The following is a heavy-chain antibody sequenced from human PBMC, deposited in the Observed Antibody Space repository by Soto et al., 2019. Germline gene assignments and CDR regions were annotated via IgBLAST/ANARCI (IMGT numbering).Heavy chain of an antibody. V-gene: IGHV3-23*01. CDR1: GFTFSSYA. Sequence: GGSLRLSCAASGFTFSSYAMSWVRQAPGKGLEWVSAISGSGGSTYYADSVKGRFTISRDNSKNTLYLQMNSLRAEDTAVYYCAKGPGLLWFGEFYFDYWGQGTLVTVSS. CDR2: ISGSGGST. D-gene: IGHD3-10*01. J-gene: IGHJ4*02. CDR3: AKGPGLLWFGEFYFDY.